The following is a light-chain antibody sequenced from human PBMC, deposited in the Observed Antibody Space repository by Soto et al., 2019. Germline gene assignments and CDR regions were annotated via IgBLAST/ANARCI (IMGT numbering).Light chain of an antibody. CDR2: GAS. CDR3: QQYGSSVT. Sequence: EIVGRRSPGTLTLSPVERATLSCTPSQSVSSSYLAWYQQKTGQAPRLLIYGASSRATRIPDRFSGSGSGTDFTLTISRLEPEDFAVYYCQQYGSSVTFGQGTRLEIK. CDR1: QSVSSSY. V-gene: IGKV3-20*01. J-gene: IGKJ5*01.